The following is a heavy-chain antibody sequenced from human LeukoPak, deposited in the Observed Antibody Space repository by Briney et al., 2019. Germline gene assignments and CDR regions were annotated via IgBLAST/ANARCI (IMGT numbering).Heavy chain of an antibody. Sequence: VSCXASGFTFTXXXXQWVXQARXQXLEXIXXIVVGSGNTNYAQKFQERVTITRDMSTSLVYMELSSLRSEDTAVYYCAAEAAYYYXXRDAFDVWGQGTMVXVSS. V-gene: IGHV1-58*01. CDR3: AAEAAYYYXXRDAFDV. CDR1: GFTFTXXX. J-gene: IGHJ3*01. D-gene: IGHD3-22*01. CDR2: IVVGSGNT.